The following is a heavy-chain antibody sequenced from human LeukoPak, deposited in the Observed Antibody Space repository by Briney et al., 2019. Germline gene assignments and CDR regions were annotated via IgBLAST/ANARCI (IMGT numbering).Heavy chain of an antibody. D-gene: IGHD1-26*01. V-gene: IGHV3-7*01. CDR1: DFIFTKYW. J-gene: IGHJ4*02. CDR3: ARDEVGGPLKY. Sequence: GGSLRLSCLASDFIFTKYWMTWVRQAPGKGLEWVANIREDGNKENYIDSVRGRFSISRDNVKNSLYLQMNSLRAEDSAVYYCARDEVGGPLKYWGQGVLVTVSS. CDR2: IREDGNKE.